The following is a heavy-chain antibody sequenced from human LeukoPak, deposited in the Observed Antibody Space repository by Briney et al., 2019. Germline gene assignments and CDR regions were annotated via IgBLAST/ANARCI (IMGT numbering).Heavy chain of an antibody. V-gene: IGHV3-23*01. CDR1: GFTFSTYA. Sequence: GGSLRLSCAASGFTFSTYAMSWVRRAPGKGLEWVSALSPSGGITYYEDSVKGRFTISRDNSKNTLYLQMNSLRAEDTAVYYCARGVNYFVLEYWGQGTLVTISP. CDR2: LSPSGGIT. J-gene: IGHJ4*02. CDR3: ARGVNYFVLEY. D-gene: IGHD3-10*02.